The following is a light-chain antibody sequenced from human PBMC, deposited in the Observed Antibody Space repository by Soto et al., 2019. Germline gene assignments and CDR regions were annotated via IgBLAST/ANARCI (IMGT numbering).Light chain of an antibody. V-gene: IGLV2-14*01. Sequence: QSVLTQPASVSGSPGQSITISCTGTSSDVGGYNYVSWYQQHPGKAPKLMIYDVSNRPSGVSNRFSGSRSGNTASLIISGLQAEDEGYYYCSSYTRSNTVVFGGGTKLTVL. J-gene: IGLJ2*01. CDR1: SSDVGGYNY. CDR3: SSYTRSNTVV. CDR2: DVS.